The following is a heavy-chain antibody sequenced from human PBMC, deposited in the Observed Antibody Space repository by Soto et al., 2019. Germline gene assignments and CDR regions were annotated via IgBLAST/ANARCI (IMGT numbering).Heavy chain of an antibody. CDR1: GYSFTSYW. Sequence: GESLKISCKGSGYSFTSYWISWVRQMPGKGLEWMGRIDPSDSYTNYSPSFQGHVTISADKSISTAYLQWSSLKASDTAMYYCARHHMTTVTTTTYGMDVWGQGTTVTVSS. D-gene: IGHD4-4*01. J-gene: IGHJ6*02. V-gene: IGHV5-10-1*01. CDR2: IDPSDSYT. CDR3: ARHHMTTVTTTTYGMDV.